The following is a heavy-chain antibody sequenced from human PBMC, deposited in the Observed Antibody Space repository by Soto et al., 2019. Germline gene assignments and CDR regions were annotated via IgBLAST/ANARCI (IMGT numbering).Heavy chain of an antibody. V-gene: IGHV3-30-3*02. CDR2: ISYDGNTK. CDR1: GFIFSGYA. J-gene: IGHJ4*02. CDR3: ANETSAYEIDD. Sequence: QVQLVESGGGVVQPGRSLRLSCAASGFIFSGYAMHWVRQAPGKGLEWVAVISYDGNTKYYADSVKGRFTVSRDNSKNALYVQMNNLSAEDTAMYYCANETSAYEIDDWGQGTLVTVSS. D-gene: IGHD5-12*01.